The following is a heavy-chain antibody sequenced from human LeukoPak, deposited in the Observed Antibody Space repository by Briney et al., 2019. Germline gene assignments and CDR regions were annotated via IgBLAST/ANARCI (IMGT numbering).Heavy chain of an antibody. D-gene: IGHD5-24*01. CDR1: GFTFSSYA. J-gene: IGHJ4*02. CDR2: ISGSGGST. V-gene: IGHV3-23*01. CDR3: AKDRGRDGYNYGGFDY. Sequence: GGSLRPSCAASGFTFSSYAMSWVRQAPGKGLEWVSAISGSGGSTYYADSVKGRFTISRDNSKNTLYLQMNSLRAEDTAVYYCAKDRGRDGYNYGGFDYWGQGTLVTVSS.